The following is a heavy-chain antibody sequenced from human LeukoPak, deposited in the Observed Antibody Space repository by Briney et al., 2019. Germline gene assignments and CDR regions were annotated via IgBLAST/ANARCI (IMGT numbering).Heavy chain of an antibody. CDR3: AKDSVDTAIGY. J-gene: IGHJ4*02. V-gene: IGHV3-23*01. D-gene: IGHD5-18*01. Sequence: GGSLRLSCAAPGFTFSSYAMSWVRQAPGKGLEWVSAISGSGGSTYHADSVKGRFTISRDNSKNTLYLQMNSLRAEDTAVYYCAKDSVDTAIGYWGQGTLVTVSS. CDR2: ISGSGGST. CDR1: GFTFSSYA.